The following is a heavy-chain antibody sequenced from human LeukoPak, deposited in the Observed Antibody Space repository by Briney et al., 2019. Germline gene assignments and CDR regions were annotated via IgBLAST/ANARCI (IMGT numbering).Heavy chain of an antibody. V-gene: IGHV4-34*01. Sequence: PSESLSLTCAVYGGSFSGYYWSWIRQPPGKGLEWSGEINHSGSTNYNPSLKSRVTISVDTSKNQFSLKLSSVTAADTAVYYCARVRTWFGELLPYGYFDYWGQGTLVTVSS. CDR1: GGSFSGYY. CDR3: ARVRTWFGELLPYGYFDY. J-gene: IGHJ4*01. D-gene: IGHD3-10*01. CDR2: INHSGST.